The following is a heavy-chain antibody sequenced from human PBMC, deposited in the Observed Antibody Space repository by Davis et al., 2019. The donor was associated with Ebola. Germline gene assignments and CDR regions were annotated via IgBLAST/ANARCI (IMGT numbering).Heavy chain of an antibody. CDR1: GDSISSYY. CDR2: IYYSGST. V-gene: IGHV4-59*12. CDR3: ASRIVGATGWFDP. D-gene: IGHD1-26*01. Sequence: MPSETLSLTCTVSGDSISSYYWSWIRQPPGKGLEWIGYIYYSGSTNYNPSLKSRVTISVDTSKNQFSLKLSSVTAADTAVYYCASRIVGATGWFDPWGQGTLVTVSS. J-gene: IGHJ5*02.